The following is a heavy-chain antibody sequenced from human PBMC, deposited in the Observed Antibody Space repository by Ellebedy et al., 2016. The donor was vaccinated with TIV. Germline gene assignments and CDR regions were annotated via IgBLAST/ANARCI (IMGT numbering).Heavy chain of an antibody. CDR2: MNPNSGNT. Sequence: ASVKVSXXASGYTFTSYGISWVRQATGQGLEWMGWMNPNSGNTGYAQKFQGRVTMTRNTSISTAYMELSSLRSEDTAVYYCARGYYDSSGYCDFDYWGQGTLVTVSS. J-gene: IGHJ4*02. V-gene: IGHV1-8*02. CDR3: ARGYYDSSGYCDFDY. D-gene: IGHD3-22*01. CDR1: GYTFTSYG.